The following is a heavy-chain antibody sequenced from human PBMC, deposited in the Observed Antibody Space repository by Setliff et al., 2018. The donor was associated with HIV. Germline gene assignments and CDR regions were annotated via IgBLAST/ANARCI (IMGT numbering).Heavy chain of an antibody. D-gene: IGHD3-10*01. Sequence: GASVKVSCKASGYTFTYYTMHWVRQAPGQRLEWMGWSNGGNGNTKYSQEFQGRVTITRDTSASTVYMVLSSLRSEDTAVYYCARGTDGDYYYYMDVWGKGTTVTVSS. CDR2: SNGGNGNT. J-gene: IGHJ6*03. CDR1: GYTFTYYT. CDR3: ARGTDGDYYYYMDV. V-gene: IGHV1-3*02.